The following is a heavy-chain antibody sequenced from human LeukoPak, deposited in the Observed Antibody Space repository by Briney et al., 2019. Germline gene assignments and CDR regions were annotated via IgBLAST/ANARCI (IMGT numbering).Heavy chain of an antibody. D-gene: IGHD6-19*01. V-gene: IGHV3-23*01. CDR2: ISGSGGST. CDR3: AKDLRGWYPPALDY. Sequence: PGGSLRLSCAASGFTFSSYAMSWVRQAPGKGLEWVSAISGSGGSTYYADSVKGRFTISRGNSKNTLYLQMNSLRAEDTAVYYCAKDLRGWYPPALDYWGQGTLVTVSS. CDR1: GFTFSSYA. J-gene: IGHJ4*02.